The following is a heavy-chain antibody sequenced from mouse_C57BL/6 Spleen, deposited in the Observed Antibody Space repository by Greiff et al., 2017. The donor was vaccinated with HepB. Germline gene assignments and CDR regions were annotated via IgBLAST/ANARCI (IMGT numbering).Heavy chain of an antibody. CDR2: IDPETGGT. CDR3: TNGNYLYYFDY. Sequence: VKLQESGAELVRPGASVTLSCKASGYTFTDYEMHWVKQTPVHGLEWIGAIDPETGGTAYNQKFKGKAILTADKSSSTAYMELRSLTSEDSAVYYCTNGNYLYYFDYWGQGTTLTVSS. CDR1: GYTFTDYE. D-gene: IGHD2-1*01. J-gene: IGHJ2*01. V-gene: IGHV1-15*01.